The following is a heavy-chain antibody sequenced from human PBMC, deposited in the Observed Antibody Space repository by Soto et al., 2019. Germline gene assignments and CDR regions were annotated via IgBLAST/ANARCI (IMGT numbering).Heavy chain of an antibody. CDR3: ARFSGSYTRGLDY. CDR1: GFTFSDHY. J-gene: IGHJ4*02. Sequence: EVQLVESGGGLVQPGGSLRLSCAASGFTFSDHYMGWVRQAPGKGLEWVGRSRNKANSYSTEYAASVKGRFTISRDESKNSLYLQMNSLKTEDAAVYYCARFSGSYTRGLDYWGQGTLGTVSS. V-gene: IGHV3-72*01. D-gene: IGHD1-26*01. CDR2: SRNKANSYST.